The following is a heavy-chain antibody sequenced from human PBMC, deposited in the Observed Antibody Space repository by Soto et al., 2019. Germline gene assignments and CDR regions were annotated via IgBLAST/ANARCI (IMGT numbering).Heavy chain of an antibody. Sequence: GGSLRRSCAASGFTFSSYAMSWVRQAPGKGLEWVSAISGSGDSTYYADSVKGRFTISRDNSKNTLYLQMNSLRAEDTAVYYCAKDSKPQVPAAMDCNWFDPCGQVTLVTVPS. CDR3: AKDSKPQVPAAMDCNWFDP. V-gene: IGHV3-23*01. CDR1: GFTFSSYA. CDR2: ISGSGDST. D-gene: IGHD2-2*01. J-gene: IGHJ5*02.